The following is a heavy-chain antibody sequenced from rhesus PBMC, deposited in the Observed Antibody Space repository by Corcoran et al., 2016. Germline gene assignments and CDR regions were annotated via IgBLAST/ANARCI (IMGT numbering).Heavy chain of an antibody. CDR1: GGSISSSY. CDR2: IDSSGSP. J-gene: IGHJ3*01. V-gene: IGHV4S11*01. Sequence: QVQLQESGPGLVKPSETLSLTCAVSGGSISSSYWSWIRQAPGKGLEWIGRIDSSGSPYSNPSLKSRVTLSVDTSKNQFSLKLSSVTAADTAVYFCARHWVYTQAFDFWGQGLRVTVSS. D-gene: IGHD3S6*01. CDR3: ARHWVYTQAFDF.